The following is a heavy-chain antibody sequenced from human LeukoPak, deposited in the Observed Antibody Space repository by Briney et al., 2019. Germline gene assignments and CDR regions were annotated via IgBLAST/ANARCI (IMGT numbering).Heavy chain of an antibody. CDR2: TYYSGRT. CDR3: ARRRYYDGSGYLE. V-gene: IGHV4-39*01. CDR1: GDSVSRSDSY. Sequence: SETLPLTCSVSGDSVSRSDSYWDWIRQPPGKGLEWIGTTYYSGRTYYSPSLKSRVTMSVDPSNNQFSLNLRSVTAADTAVYYCARRRYYDGSGYLEWGQGALLSVSS. D-gene: IGHD3-22*01. J-gene: IGHJ1*01.